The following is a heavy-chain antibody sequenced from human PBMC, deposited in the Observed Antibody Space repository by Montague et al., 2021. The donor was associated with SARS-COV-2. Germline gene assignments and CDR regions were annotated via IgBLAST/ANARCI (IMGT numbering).Heavy chain of an antibody. CDR1: GVSFGSNNYY. Sequence: SETLSLTYSVSGVSFGSNNYYWTWIRRPPGKGLEWIGYIYFNGNTILTPYLRGQVTTSIDTSKNNFSLRLTSVTAADTAVYYCAREVVGVKKNWLDNWGQGTLVTVSS. CDR3: AREVVGVKKNWLDN. J-gene: IGHJ5*02. D-gene: IGHD3-10*01. CDR2: IYFNGNT. V-gene: IGHV4-61*03.